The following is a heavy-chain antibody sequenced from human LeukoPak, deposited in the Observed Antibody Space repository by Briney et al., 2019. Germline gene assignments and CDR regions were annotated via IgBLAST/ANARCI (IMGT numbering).Heavy chain of an antibody. CDR1: GYTFTSCW. CDR3: ARRRDLYSGSYYPFDY. Sequence: GESLKISCEGSGYTFTSCWIAWVRQMPGKGLEWMGIIYPGDSDARYSPSFQGQVTISADKSISTAYLQWSSLKASDTAMYYCARRRDLYSGSYYPFDYWGQGTLVTVSS. D-gene: IGHD1-26*01. V-gene: IGHV5-51*01. CDR2: IYPGDSDA. J-gene: IGHJ4*02.